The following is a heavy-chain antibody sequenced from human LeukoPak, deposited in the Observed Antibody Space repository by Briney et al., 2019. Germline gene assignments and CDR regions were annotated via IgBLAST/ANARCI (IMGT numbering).Heavy chain of an antibody. CDR2: ISYDGSNK. J-gene: IGHJ4*02. Sequence: HPGRSLRLSCAASGFTFSSYGMHWVRQAPGKGLEWEAVISYDGSNKYYADSVKGRFTISRDNSKNTLYLQMNSLRAEDTAVYYCARAVPPLDSSGYQDYWGQGTLVTVSS. CDR1: GFTFSSYG. V-gene: IGHV3-30*12. CDR3: ARAVPPLDSSGYQDY. D-gene: IGHD3-22*01.